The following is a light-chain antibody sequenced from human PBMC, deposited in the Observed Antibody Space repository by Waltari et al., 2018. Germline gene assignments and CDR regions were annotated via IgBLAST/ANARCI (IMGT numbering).Light chain of an antibody. J-gene: IGKJ4*01. Sequence: EIVLTHSPATLSLSPGERVTLSCRASQSVSTYLACYQQKSGHAPRLLIYDASNRATGIPARFSGSGSGTDFTLTISSLEPEDFAFYYCQQRYVWLTFGGGTKVEIK. V-gene: IGKV3-11*01. CDR2: DAS. CDR3: QQRYVWLT. CDR1: QSVSTY.